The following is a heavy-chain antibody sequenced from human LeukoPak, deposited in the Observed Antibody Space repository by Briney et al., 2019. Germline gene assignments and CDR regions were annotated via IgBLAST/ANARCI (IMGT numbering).Heavy chain of an antibody. D-gene: IGHD3-16*02. V-gene: IGHV1-24*01. J-gene: IGHJ3*02. CDR3: AVYPLRLGELSMSLSDAFDI. CDR1: GYTLTELS. CDR2: FDPEDGET. Sequence: ASVKVSCKVSGYTLTELSMHWVRQAPGKGLEWMGGFDPEDGETIYAQKFQGRVTMTEDTSTDTAYMELSSLRSEDTAVYYCAVYPLRLGELSMSLSDAFDIWGQETMVTVSS.